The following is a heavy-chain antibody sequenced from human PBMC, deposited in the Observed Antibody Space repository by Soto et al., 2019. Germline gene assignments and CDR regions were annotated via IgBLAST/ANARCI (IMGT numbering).Heavy chain of an antibody. CDR3: AREVTQEYYFDY. CDR2: IYYSGST. CDR1: GGSISSGGYY. Sequence: QVQLQESGPGLVKPSQTLSLTCTVSGGSISSGGYYWSWIRQHPGKGLEWIGYIYYSGSTYYNPSLKSRVTISVDTSKNQFSLKLSSVTAADTALYYCAREVTQEYYFDYWGQGTLVTVSS. D-gene: IGHD4-4*01. V-gene: IGHV4-31*03. J-gene: IGHJ4*02.